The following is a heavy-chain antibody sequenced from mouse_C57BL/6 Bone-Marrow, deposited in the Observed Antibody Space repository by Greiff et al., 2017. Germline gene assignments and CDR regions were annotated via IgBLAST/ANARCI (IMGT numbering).Heavy chain of an antibody. J-gene: IGHJ4*01. D-gene: IGHD2-5*01. CDR2: IWSGGST. CDR1: GFSLTSYG. V-gene: IGHV2-2*01. CDR3: ARKNYSKYYYAMDY. Sequence: QVQLKESGPGLVQPSQSLSITCTVSGFSLTSYGVHWVRQSPGKGLEWLGVIWSGGSTDYNAAFISRLSISKDNSKSQVFFKMNSLQADDTAIYYCARKNYSKYYYAMDYWGQGTSVTVSS.